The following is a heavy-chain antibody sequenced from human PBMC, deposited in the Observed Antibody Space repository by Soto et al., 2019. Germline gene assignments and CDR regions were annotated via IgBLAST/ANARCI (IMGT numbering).Heavy chain of an antibody. J-gene: IGHJ4*02. V-gene: IGHV3-7*05. CDR1: GYTFTGYY. CDR2: IKEDGSQK. Sequence: VQLEQSGAEVKKPGASVKVSCKASGYTFTGYYMHWVRQAPGQGLEWMANIKEDGSQKYYVDSVRGRFTISRDNAKNSLYLQMNSLRDEDTATYYCARPSGNGWFTNDCWGQGTLVTVSS. D-gene: IGHD6-19*01. CDR3: ARPSGNGWFTNDC.